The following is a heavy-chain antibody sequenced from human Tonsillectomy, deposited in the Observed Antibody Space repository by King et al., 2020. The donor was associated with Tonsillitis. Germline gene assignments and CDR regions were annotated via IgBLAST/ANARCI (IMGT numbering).Heavy chain of an antibody. J-gene: IGHJ2*01. Sequence: VPLQESGPGLVKPSETLSLTCTASGGSIRSYYWSWIRQPPGKGLEWIGYIYYSGTTNYNPSLRSRVIISVDTSKNQFSLKLSSVTAADTAVYYCARSPYYYDSSGYQRGDWYFDLWGRGTLVTVSS. CDR2: IYYSGTT. V-gene: IGHV4-59*01. D-gene: IGHD3-22*01. CDR3: ARSPYYYDSSGYQRGDWYFDL. CDR1: GGSIRSYY.